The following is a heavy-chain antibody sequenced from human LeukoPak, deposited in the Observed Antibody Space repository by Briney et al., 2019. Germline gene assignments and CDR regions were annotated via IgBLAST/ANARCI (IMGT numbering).Heavy chain of an antibody. CDR1: RFMFSGYS. D-gene: IGHD5-12*01. CDR2: ISESSSYT. J-gene: IGHJ6*02. Sequence: GGSLRLSCAASRFMFSGYSMNWVRQAPGKGLEWVSYISESSSYTYYADSVKGRFTISRDNAKNSLYLQMSSLRDEDTAIYYCARDREAKARIGCMDVWGQGTTVIVSS. CDR3: ARDREAKARIGCMDV. V-gene: IGHV3-21*06.